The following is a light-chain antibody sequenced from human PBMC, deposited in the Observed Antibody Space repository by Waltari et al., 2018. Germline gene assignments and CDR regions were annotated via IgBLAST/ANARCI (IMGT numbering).Light chain of an antibody. J-gene: IGKJ1*01. Sequence: DVVMTQSPPSLPVTLGQPASISCRSSQSLVDSDGHTYLNWFHQRPGQSPRRLIYKVSYRDSGVPDRVSGSGSGTEFTLKISRVEAEDVAVYYCMQGTQWPWTFGQGTKVEIK. V-gene: IGKV2-30*01. CDR1: QSLVDSDGHTY. CDR3: MQGTQWPWT. CDR2: KVS.